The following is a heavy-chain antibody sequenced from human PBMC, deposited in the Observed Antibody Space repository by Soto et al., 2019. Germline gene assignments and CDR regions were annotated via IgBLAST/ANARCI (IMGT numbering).Heavy chain of an antibody. CDR2: ISYDGNNK. CDR3: ARARLDTPALDY. Sequence: VQLVESGGGVVQPGRSLRLSCAASGFTFSPYAMHWVRQAPGKGLEWVAVISYDGNNKNYADSVKGRLAISRDNSRNTLYLQMNSLRAEDTAVYYCARARLDTPALDYWGQGTLVTVSS. J-gene: IGHJ4*02. V-gene: IGHV3-30*09. D-gene: IGHD2-2*01. CDR1: GFTFSPYA.